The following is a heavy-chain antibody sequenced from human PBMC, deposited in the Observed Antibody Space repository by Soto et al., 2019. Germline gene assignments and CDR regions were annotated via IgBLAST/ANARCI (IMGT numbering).Heavy chain of an antibody. CDR2: MNPNSGNT. CDR1: GYTFTSYD. Sequence: QVQLVQSGAEVKKPGASVKVSCKASGYTFTSYDINWVRHATGQGLEWMGWMNPNSGNTGYAQKFQGRVTMTRNTSISTAYMELSSLRSEDTAVYYCARGRKRYCSSTSCYECYWFDPWGQGTLVTVSS. J-gene: IGHJ5*02. CDR3: ARGRKRYCSSTSCYECYWFDP. D-gene: IGHD2-2*01. V-gene: IGHV1-8*01.